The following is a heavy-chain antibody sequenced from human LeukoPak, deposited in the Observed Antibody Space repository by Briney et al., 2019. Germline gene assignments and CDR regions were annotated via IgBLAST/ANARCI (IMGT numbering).Heavy chain of an antibody. D-gene: IGHD5-12*01. CDR2: VRGSGSDT. CDR1: GFTFSTYA. J-gene: IGHJ4*02. V-gene: IGHV3-23*01. Sequence: GGSLRLSCVVSGFTFSTYAMSWVRQAPGKGLEWVSAVRGSGSDTYYADSVKGRFTISRDNSKNTLYLQMNSLRAEDTAIYYCARTSRRNSAYDSPFDSWGQGTLVTVSS. CDR3: ARTSRRNSAYDSPFDS.